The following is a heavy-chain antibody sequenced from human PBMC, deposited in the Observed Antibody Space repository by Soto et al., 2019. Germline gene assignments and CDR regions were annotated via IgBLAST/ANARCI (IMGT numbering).Heavy chain of an antibody. CDR1: GFTFVDYA. Sequence: EVQLVESGGGLVQPGRSLRLSCAASGFTFVDYAMHWVRQAPGKGLEWVSGISWNSGSIGYADSVKGRFTISRDNAKNSLYLQMNSLRAEDTALYYCAKATTSSGYYFDYWGQGTLVPVSS. D-gene: IGHD3-22*01. J-gene: IGHJ4*02. V-gene: IGHV3-9*01. CDR3: AKATTSSGYYFDY. CDR2: ISWNSGSI.